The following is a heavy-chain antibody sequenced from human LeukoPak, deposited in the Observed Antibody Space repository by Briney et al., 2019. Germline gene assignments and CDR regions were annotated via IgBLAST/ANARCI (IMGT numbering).Heavy chain of an antibody. CDR1: GFTFGTYW. D-gene: IGHD3-3*01. Sequence: HSGGSLRLSCGASGFTFGTYWMHWVRHAPGKGLVWVSGINSDGGTTTYADSVKGRFTISRDNAKNTLYLQMNNLRAEDTAIYYCARRRPNDYDFWSGYYSGFDYWGQGTLVTVSS. J-gene: IGHJ4*02. V-gene: IGHV3-74*01. CDR2: INSDGGTT. CDR3: ARRRPNDYDFWSGYYSGFDY.